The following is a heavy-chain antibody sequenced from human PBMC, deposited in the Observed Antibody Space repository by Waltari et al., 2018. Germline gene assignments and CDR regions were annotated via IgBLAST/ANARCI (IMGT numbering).Heavy chain of an antibody. Sequence: EVQLVESGGGLVKPGGSLRLSCAASGLTLSGPWLHWVRQVPGKGLVWVSRISGDGSTINYADSVKGRFTISRDTAKNTLYLQMNSLRAEDTAVYYCARGADLRGQGILVTVSS. V-gene: IGHV3-74*01. D-gene: IGHD3-3*01. J-gene: IGHJ4*02. CDR3: ARGADL. CDR2: ISGDGSTI. CDR1: GLTLSGPW.